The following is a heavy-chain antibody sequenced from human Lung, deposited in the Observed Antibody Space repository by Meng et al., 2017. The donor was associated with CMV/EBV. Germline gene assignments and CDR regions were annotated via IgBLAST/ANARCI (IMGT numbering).Heavy chain of an antibody. CDR2: INPSDDYT. CDR1: GYTFASYY. J-gene: IGHJ4*02. CDR3: ARDPIVGADFDFDY. V-gene: IGHV1-46*01. Sequence: ASXXVSXKASGYTFASYYVHWVRQAPGQGLEWLGLINPSDDYTEYAQKFQGRVTMTRDTSTNTVYMDLSSLRSEGTAVYYCARDPIVGADFDFDYWGQGTLVTVSS. D-gene: IGHD1-26*01.